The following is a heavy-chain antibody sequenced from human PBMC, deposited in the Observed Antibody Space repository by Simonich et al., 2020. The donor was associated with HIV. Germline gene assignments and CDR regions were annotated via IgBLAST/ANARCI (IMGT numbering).Heavy chain of an antibody. D-gene: IGHD3-3*01. CDR1: GGSFSGYY. Sequence: QVQLQQWGAGLLKPSETLSLTCAVYGGSFSGYYWSWIRQPPGKGLEWIGEINHSGITNNTSSLNSRATISVDKSKNQFSLKLSSVTAADTAIYYCARRDRELILYFDYWGQGNLVTVSS. CDR2: INHSGIT. J-gene: IGHJ4*02. CDR3: ARRDRELILYFDY. V-gene: IGHV4-34*04.